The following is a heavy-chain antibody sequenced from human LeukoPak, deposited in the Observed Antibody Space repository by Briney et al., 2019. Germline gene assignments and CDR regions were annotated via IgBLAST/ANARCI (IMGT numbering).Heavy chain of an antibody. CDR3: AREFNTVGNFDY. CDR1: GFTFSRFS. D-gene: IGHD3-10*01. J-gene: IGHJ4*02. Sequence: PGGSLRLSCATSGFTFSRFSMRWVRQARGKGLEWVASIYVTGGYINYADSVKGRVTISRDNAKNSVYLQMNSLGAEDTAVYYCAREFNTVGNFDYWGQGTLVTVSS. CDR2: IYVTGGYI. V-gene: IGHV3-21*01.